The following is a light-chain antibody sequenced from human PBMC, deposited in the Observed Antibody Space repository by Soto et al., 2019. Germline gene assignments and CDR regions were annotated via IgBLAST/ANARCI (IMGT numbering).Light chain of an antibody. CDR2: GAS. CDR3: QQYSNWPRT. CDR1: RSVSSN. V-gene: IGKV3-15*01. J-gene: IGKJ1*01. Sequence: EIVMTQSPANLSVSPGERATLSCRASRSVSSNLAWYQQRPGQAPRLLIYGASTRATDIPPRFSGSGSGTEFILTISSLQSEDFAVYYCQQYSNWPRTFGQGTKVDIK.